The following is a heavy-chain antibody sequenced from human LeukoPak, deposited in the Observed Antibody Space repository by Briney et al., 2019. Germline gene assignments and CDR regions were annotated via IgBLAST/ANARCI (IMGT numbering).Heavy chain of an antibody. J-gene: IGHJ4*02. CDR2: ANGEGGYR. V-gene: IGHV3-74*01. Sequence: PGGSLRLSCAASGFSISSFWMHWVRQAPGKGLVWVSRANGEGGYRNYADSVKGRFTISRDNARNTLYLQMHSLRAEDTAVYYCVRDGDDYNFDYWGQGTLVTVSS. D-gene: IGHD5-24*01. CDR1: GFSISSFW. CDR3: VRDGDDYNFDY.